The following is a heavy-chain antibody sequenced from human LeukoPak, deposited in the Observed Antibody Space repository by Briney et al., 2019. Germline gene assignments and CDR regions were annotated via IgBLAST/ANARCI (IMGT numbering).Heavy chain of an antibody. J-gene: IGHJ4*02. Sequence: PRGSLRLSCAASGFTFSSYAMHWVRQAPGKELEWVAVISYDGSNKYYADSVKGRFTISRDNSKNTLYLQMNSLRAEDTAVYYCARDTALYKIVVVPAAPDYWGQGTLVTVSS. CDR1: GFTFSSYA. D-gene: IGHD2-2*01. CDR3: ARDTALYKIVVVPAAPDY. V-gene: IGHV3-30*01. CDR2: ISYDGSNK.